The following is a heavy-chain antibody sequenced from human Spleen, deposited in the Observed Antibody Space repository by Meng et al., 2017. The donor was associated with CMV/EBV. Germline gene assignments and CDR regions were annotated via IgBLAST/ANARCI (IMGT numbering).Heavy chain of an antibody. D-gene: IGHD1-26*01. J-gene: IGHJ4*02. CDR1: GYTFTSYD. CDR3: ARGLIVGARRPFGY. V-gene: IGHV1-8*01. Sequence: QVQLVQSGAEGKKPGASVTVSCKASGYTFTSYDIHWVRQATGQGLEWMGWMNPNSGNTGYAQKFQGRVTMTRNTSISTAYMELSSLRSEDTAVYYCARGLIVGARRPFGYWGQGTLVTVSS. CDR2: MNPNSGNT.